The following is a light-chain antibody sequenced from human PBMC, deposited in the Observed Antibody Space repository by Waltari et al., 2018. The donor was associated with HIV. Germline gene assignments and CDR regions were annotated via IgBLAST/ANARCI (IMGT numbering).Light chain of an antibody. CDR2: NNH. CDR3: AAWDDGQNAPGYV. Sequence: SVLTQPPSVSGAPTQRVTISCSGSGSNIGNNAVNWCQQLPGKAPKLIIYNNHILPSGVADRCSGSKSGASASLAISGLESDDEADYYCAAWDDGQNAPGYVFGSGTKVTVL. V-gene: IGLV1-36*01. J-gene: IGLJ1*01. CDR1: GSNIGNNA.